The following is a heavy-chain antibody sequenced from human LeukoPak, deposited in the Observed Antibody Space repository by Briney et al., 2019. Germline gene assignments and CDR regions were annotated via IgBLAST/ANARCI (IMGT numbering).Heavy chain of an antibody. CDR1: GFTFSSYG. Sequence: GGSLRLSCAASGFTFSSYGMHWVRQAPGKGLEWVAFIRYDGSNKYYADSVKGRFTISRDNSKNTLYLQMNSLRAEDTAVYYCARGGGVLWFGELLDNYYYYMDVWGKGTTVTISS. CDR3: ARGGGVLWFGELLDNYYYYMDV. J-gene: IGHJ6*03. CDR2: IRYDGSNK. V-gene: IGHV3-30*02. D-gene: IGHD3-10*01.